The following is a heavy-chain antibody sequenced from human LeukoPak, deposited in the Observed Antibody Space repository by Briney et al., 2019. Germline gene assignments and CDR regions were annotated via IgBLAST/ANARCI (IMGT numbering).Heavy chain of an antibody. D-gene: IGHD3-10*01. J-gene: IGHJ4*02. V-gene: IGHV3-21*05. CDR1: GFTFSNHG. CDR2: ISSTSTDI. CDR3: ARRGPYFDY. Sequence: GGSLRLSCTASGFTFSNHGMNWVRQAPGKGLEWISYISSTSTDIYYVDSVKGRFTISRDNAKNSLYLQMNSLRPEDTSIYYCARRGPYFDYWGQGIQVTVSS.